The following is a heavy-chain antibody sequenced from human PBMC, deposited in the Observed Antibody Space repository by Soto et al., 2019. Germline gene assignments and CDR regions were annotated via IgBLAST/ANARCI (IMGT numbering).Heavy chain of an antibody. CDR1: GFTFSSYS. CDR2: ISSSSSYI. Sequence: GGSLRLSCAASGFTFSSYSMNWVRQAPGKGLEWVSSISSSSSYIYYADSVKGRFTISRDNAKNSLYLQMNSLRAEDTAVYYRARARIAVAGTHYFDYWGQGTLVTVSS. CDR3: ARARIAVAGTHYFDY. J-gene: IGHJ4*02. D-gene: IGHD6-19*01. V-gene: IGHV3-21*03.